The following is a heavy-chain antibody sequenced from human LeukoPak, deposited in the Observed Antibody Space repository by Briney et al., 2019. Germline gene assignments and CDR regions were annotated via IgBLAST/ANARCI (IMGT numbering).Heavy chain of an antibody. V-gene: IGHV4-31*11. CDR3: ARDSSPRISGSTWYYDAFDI. J-gene: IGHJ3*02. CDR2: IYYKGNT. CDR1: GVSISSGGYF. D-gene: IGHD6-13*01. Sequence: SETLSLTCAVSGVSISSGGYFYSWIRQRPGEGLEWLAYIYYKGNTYYNPSLRSRLTISVDTSKNQFSLNLTSVSAADTAVYYCARDSSPRISGSTWYYDAFDIWGQGTMVTVSS.